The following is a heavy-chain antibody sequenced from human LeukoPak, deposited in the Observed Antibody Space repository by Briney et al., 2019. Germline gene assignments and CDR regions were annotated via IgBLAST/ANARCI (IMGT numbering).Heavy chain of an antibody. CDR1: GGSISSSSYY. J-gene: IGHJ4*02. CDR2: IYYSGST. CDR3: AREAMSSYYFDY. D-gene: IGHD5-18*01. V-gene: IGHV4-39*07. Sequence: SETLSLTCTVSGGSISSSSYYWGWIRQPPGEGLEWIGSIYYSGSTYYNPSLKSRVTISVDTSKNQFSLKLSSVTAADTAVYYCAREAMSSYYFDYWGQGTLVTVSS.